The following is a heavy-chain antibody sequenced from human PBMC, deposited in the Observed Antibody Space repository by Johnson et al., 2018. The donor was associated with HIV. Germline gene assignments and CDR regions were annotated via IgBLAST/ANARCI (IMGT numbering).Heavy chain of an antibody. CDR2: ISHDGNKK. D-gene: IGHD2-8*01. V-gene: IGHV3-30*03. J-gene: IGHJ3*02. CDR1: GFTFSTFG. Sequence: QVQLVESGGGVVQPGRSLRLSCAASGFTFSTFGMHWVRQAPGKGLEWVAFISHDGNKKYYADFLKGRFTISRENSKNTLYLQMKSLIAEDTAVYYCTRGYCTHGVCYTKVDAFDMWGQGTMVTVSS. CDR3: TRGYCTHGVCYTKVDAFDM.